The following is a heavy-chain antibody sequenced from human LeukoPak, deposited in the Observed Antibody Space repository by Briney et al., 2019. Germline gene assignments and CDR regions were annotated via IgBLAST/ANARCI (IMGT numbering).Heavy chain of an antibody. Sequence: PSETLSLTCTVSGGSISSYYWSWIRQPPGKGLEWIGYIYYSGSTNYNPSLKSRVTISVDTSKNQFSLKLSSVTAADTAVYYCARAPGWRNSFDYWGQGTLVTVSS. J-gene: IGHJ4*02. D-gene: IGHD5-24*01. CDR1: GGSISSYY. CDR3: ARAPGWRNSFDY. V-gene: IGHV4-59*01. CDR2: IYYSGST.